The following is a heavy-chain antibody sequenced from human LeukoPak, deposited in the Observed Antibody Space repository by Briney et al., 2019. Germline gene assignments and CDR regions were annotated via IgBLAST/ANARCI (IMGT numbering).Heavy chain of an antibody. V-gene: IGHV3-33*01. CDR3: ARVRGYSYGYYDR. CDR2: IWYDGSNK. Sequence: GSLRLSCAASGFTFSSYGMHWVRQAPGKGLEWVAVIWYDGSNKYYADSVKGRFTISRDNSKNTLYLQMNSLRAEDTAVYYCARVRGYSYGYYDRWGQGTLVTVSS. CDR1: GFTFSSYG. J-gene: IGHJ4*02. D-gene: IGHD5-18*01.